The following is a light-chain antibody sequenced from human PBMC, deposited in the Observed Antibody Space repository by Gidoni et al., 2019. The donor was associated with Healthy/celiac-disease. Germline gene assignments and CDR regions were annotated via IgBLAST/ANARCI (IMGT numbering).Light chain of an antibody. V-gene: IGKV1-39*01. CDR3: QQSYSTPMYT. CDR1: QSISSY. Sequence: DIHMTKSPSSLSASGGDRVTITCRASQSISSYLNWYQQKPGKAPKLLIYAASSLQSGVPSRFSGSGSGTDFTLTISSLQPEDFATYDCQQSYSTPMYTFGQGTKLEIK. J-gene: IGKJ2*01. CDR2: AAS.